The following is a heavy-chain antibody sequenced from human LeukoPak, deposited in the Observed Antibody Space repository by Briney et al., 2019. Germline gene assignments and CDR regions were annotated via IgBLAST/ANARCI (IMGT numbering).Heavy chain of an antibody. CDR3: ARGRQYDFWAARGLDY. J-gene: IGHJ4*02. CDR2: IHPQESDT. CDR1: GYKFTNYW. D-gene: IGHD3-3*01. V-gene: IGHV5-51*01. Sequence: ESLKISCKTSGYKFTNYWIGWVRQMPAKGLAWVGIIHPQESDTKYGPSFQGQVTISVDKSIFTAYLQWSSLKESDTAMYYCARGRQYDFWAARGLDYWGQGTLVTVSS.